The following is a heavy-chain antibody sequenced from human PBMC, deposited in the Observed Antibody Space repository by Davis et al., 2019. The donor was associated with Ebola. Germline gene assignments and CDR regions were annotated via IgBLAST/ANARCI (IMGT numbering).Heavy chain of an antibody. J-gene: IGHJ4*02. CDR2: MNPNSGNT. D-gene: IGHD1-26*01. CDR1: GYTLLELS. V-gene: IGHV1-8*01. CDR3: ARGYSGSYWY. Sequence: ASVKVSCKVSGYTLLELSMHWVGQATGQGLEWMGWMNPNSGNTGYAQKFQGRVTMSRNTSISTAYMELSSLRSEDTAVYYCARGYSGSYWYWGQGTLVTVSS.